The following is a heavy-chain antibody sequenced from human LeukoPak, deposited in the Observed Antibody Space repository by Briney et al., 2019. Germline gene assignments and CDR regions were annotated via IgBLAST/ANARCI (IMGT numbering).Heavy chain of an antibody. J-gene: IGHJ3*02. CDR1: GYTFTSYY. Sequence: ASVKVSCKASGYTFTSYYMHWVGQAPGQGLEWMGIINPSGGSTRYAQKFQGRVTMTRDTSTSTVYMELSSLRSEDTAVYYCARERGLSSQGDAFDIWGQGTMVTVSS. CDR3: ARERGLSSQGDAFDI. D-gene: IGHD6-13*01. V-gene: IGHV1-46*01. CDR2: INPSGGST.